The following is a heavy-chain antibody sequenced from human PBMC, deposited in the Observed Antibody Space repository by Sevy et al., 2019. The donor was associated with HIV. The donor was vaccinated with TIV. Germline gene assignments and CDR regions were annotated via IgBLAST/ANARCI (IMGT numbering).Heavy chain of an antibody. CDR3: ARHGRGLERRGFRWFDP. V-gene: IGHV4-59*08. CDR1: GGSISSYY. Sequence: SETLSLTCTVSGGSISSYYWIWIRQPPGKGLEWIGYIYYSGSTNYNPSLKSRVTISVDTSKNQFSLKLSSVTAADTAVYYCARHGRGLERRGFRWFDPWGQGTLVTVSS. CDR2: IYYSGST. J-gene: IGHJ5*02. D-gene: IGHD1-1*01.